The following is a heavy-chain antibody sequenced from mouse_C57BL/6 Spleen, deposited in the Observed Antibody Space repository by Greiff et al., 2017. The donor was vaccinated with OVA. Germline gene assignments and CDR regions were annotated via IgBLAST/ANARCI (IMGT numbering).Heavy chain of an antibody. CDR1: GYSITSGYD. CDR3: ARSYYGYDEGFAY. D-gene: IGHD2-2*01. CDR2: ISYSGST. Sequence: EVKVEESGPGMVKPSQSLSLTCTVTGYSITSGYDWHWIRHFPGNKLEWMGYISYSGSTNYNPSLKSRISITHDTSKNHFFLKLNSVTTEDTATYYCARSYYGYDEGFAYWGQGTLVTVSA. V-gene: IGHV3-1*01. J-gene: IGHJ3*01.